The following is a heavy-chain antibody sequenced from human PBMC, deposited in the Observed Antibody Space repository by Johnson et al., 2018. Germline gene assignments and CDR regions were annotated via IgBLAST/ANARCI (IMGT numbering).Heavy chain of an antibody. CDR3: AKDRAYYYDSSGYYNAEYFQH. Sequence: VQLVESGGGLVQPGGSLRLSCAASGFAFSIYTMTWVRQAPGKGLEWVSTISTDGPDTTYYADSVKGRFTISRDNSKNTLYLQMNNLRAEDTAVYYCAKDRAYYYDSSGYYNAEYFQHWGQGTLVTVSS. J-gene: IGHJ1*01. CDR1: GFAFSIYT. V-gene: IGHV3-23*04. D-gene: IGHD3-22*01. CDR2: ISTDGPDTT.